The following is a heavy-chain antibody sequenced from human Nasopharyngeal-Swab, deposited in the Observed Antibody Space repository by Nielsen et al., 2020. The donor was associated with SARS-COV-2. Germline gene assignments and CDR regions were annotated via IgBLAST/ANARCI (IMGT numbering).Heavy chain of an antibody. D-gene: IGHD3-22*01. V-gene: IGHV3-49*04. J-gene: IGHJ4*02. Sequence: GESLKISCTASGFTFGDYAMSWVRPAPGKGLEWVGFIRSKAYGGTTEYAASVKGRFTISSDDSKSIAYLQMNSLKTEDTAVYYCTRDPRPYYYDSSGPSGWGQGTLVTVSS. CDR3: TRDPRPYYYDSSGPSG. CDR1: GFTFGDYA. CDR2: IRSKAYGGTT.